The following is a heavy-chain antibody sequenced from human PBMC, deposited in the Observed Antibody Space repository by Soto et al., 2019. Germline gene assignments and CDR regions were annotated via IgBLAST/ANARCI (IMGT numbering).Heavy chain of an antibody. CDR1: DGSISSGY. V-gene: IGHV4-59*01. D-gene: IGHD6-19*01. CDR3: AKESIGGWVLH. Sequence: PSETLSLTSTVADGSISSGYWSWIRQPPGKGLEWIGYFHDSGFTNYNTSLRRRVTISVDTSNNQLSLKLTSVTAADTAVYYCAKESIGGWVLHWGQGTLVTVSS. CDR2: FHDSGFT. J-gene: IGHJ4*02.